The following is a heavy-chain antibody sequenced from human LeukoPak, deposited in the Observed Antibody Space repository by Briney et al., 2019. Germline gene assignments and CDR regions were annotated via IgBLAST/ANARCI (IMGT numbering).Heavy chain of an antibody. CDR3: ATDDGPTVTTMFFDN. CDR1: GFIFSHRG. CDR2: ISPTGDSI. Sequence: GGSLRLSCAGSGFIFSHRGMIWVRQAPGRGLEWASYISPTGDSIHYAYSVKGRFTLSIDKAKKSLSLHTNSLRAEDTAVYYCATDDGPTVTTMFFDNWGQGTLLTVPA. J-gene: IGHJ4*02. V-gene: IGHV3-48*03. D-gene: IGHD4-17*01.